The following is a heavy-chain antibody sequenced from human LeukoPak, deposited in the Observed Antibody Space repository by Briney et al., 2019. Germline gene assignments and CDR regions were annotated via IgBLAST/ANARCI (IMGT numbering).Heavy chain of an antibody. D-gene: IGHD1-26*01. CDR2: ISSISSYI. V-gene: IGHV3-21*01. CDR1: GFTFSSYS. Sequence: KPGGSLRLSCAASGFTFSSYSMNWVRQAPGKGLEWVSSISSISSYIYYADSVKGRFTISRDNAKNSLYLQMNSQRAEDTAVYYCARALGAIYYFDYWGQGTLVTVSS. J-gene: IGHJ4*02. CDR3: ARALGAIYYFDY.